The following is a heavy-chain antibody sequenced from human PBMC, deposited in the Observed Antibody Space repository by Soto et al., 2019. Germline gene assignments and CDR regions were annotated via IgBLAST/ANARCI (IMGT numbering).Heavy chain of an antibody. V-gene: IGHV4-59*01. CDR3: AREDTRWFDP. Sequence: PSETLSLTCTVSDVSITNYYWSWIRQPPGRELEWLGYVYYTGSTSYNPSLKSRVAMSVDTSKKQISLKLTSVTAADTAVYYCAREDTRWFDPWGQGTLVTVSS. J-gene: IGHJ5*02. D-gene: IGHD5-18*01. CDR2: VYYTGST. CDR1: DVSITNYY.